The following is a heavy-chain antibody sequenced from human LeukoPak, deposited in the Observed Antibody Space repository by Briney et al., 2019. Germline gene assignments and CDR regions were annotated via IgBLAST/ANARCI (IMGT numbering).Heavy chain of an antibody. CDR1: GGSISSTAYY. J-gene: IGHJ4*02. CDR3: ARRFYYDSSGYRFDY. CDR2: IYYSGNN. D-gene: IGHD3-22*01. V-gene: IGHV4-39*01. Sequence: PSETLSLTCTVSGGSISSTAYYWGWNRQPPGKGLEWIGSIYYSGNNYYNPSLKSRVTISIDTTNNQFSLKLSSVTSAYTAVYYCARRFYYDSSGYRFDYWGQGTLVTVYS.